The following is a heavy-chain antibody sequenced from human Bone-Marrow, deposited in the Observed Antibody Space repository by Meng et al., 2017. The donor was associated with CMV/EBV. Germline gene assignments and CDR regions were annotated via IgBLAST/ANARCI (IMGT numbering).Heavy chain of an antibody. J-gene: IGHJ4*02. V-gene: IGHV4-61*01. CDR1: GGSVSSGSYY. CDR3: VRVYDSNIYSPYDY. Sequence: SETLSLTCTVSGGSVSSGSYYWSWIRQPPGKGLEWIGYIYYSGSTNYNPPLKSRVTISVDTSKNQFSLKLSSVTAADTAVYYCVRVYDSNIYSPYDYWGQGTLVTVSS. CDR2: IYYSGST. D-gene: IGHD3-22*01.